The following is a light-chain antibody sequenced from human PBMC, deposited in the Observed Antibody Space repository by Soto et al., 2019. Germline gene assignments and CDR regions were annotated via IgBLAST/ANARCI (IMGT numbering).Light chain of an antibody. V-gene: IGKV3-11*01. Sequence: EIVLTQSPATLSLSPGEGATLSCRAGQSVSSSVAWYQQKPGQAPRLLIYDASNRATGIPVRFSGSGSGTDFTLTLSGLEPEDCAVYYCQQRSDWVTFGGGTKVEL. CDR3: QQRSDWVT. CDR2: DAS. J-gene: IGKJ4*01. CDR1: QSVSSS.